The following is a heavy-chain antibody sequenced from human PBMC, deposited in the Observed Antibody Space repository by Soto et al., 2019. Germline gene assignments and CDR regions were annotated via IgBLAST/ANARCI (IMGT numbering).Heavy chain of an antibody. V-gene: IGHV4-34*01. CDR2: INHSGST. D-gene: IGHD5-12*01. J-gene: IGHJ4*02. CDR3: ARRYSGYAPMAG. CDR1: GGSFSGYY. Sequence: QVQLQQWGAGLLKASETLSLTCAVYGGSFSGYYWSWIRQPPGKGLEWIGEINHSGSTNYNPSLKSRVTISVDTSKNQFSLKLSSVTAADTAVYYCARRYSGYAPMAGWGQGTLVTVSS.